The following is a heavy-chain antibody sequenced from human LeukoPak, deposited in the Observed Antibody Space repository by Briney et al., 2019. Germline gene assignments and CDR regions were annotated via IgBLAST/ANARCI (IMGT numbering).Heavy chain of an antibody. J-gene: IGHJ1*01. D-gene: IGHD6-19*01. Sequence: SETLSLTCTVSGGSISSYYWSWIRQPPGKGLEWIGEINHSGSTNYNPSLKSRVTISVDTSKNQFSLKLSSVTAADTAVYYCARGGKQWLAQKIFQHWGQGTLVTVSS. CDR3: ARGGKQWLAQKIFQH. V-gene: IGHV4-34*01. CDR1: GGSISSYY. CDR2: INHSGST.